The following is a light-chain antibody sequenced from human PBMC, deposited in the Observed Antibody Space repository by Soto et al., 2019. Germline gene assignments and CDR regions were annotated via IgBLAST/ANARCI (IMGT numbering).Light chain of an antibody. Sequence: VLTQSPGTLSLSPGESATLSCRASQTVSITYLTWYQQKPGQAPRLLIFGASKRATGIPDRFSGSGSGRDFTLTISSLEPEDFAVYYCQQRCNWPPVTFGGGTKVEIK. V-gene: IGKV3D-20*02. J-gene: IGKJ4*01. CDR2: GAS. CDR1: QTVSITY. CDR3: QQRCNWPPVT.